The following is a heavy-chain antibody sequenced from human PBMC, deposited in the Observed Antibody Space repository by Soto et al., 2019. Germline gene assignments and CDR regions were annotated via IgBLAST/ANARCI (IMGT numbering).Heavy chain of an antibody. CDR2: ISPYTGKT. Sequence: QVLLVQSGPEVKKPGASMKVSCQTSGYTFSDFALTWVRQVPDKGLEWLGWISPYTGKTNYAQRVHDRVAVTTDTSTRTAYLELRSLTYDDTAVYYCARLGWELLSGRRYFDYWGQGTLVTVSS. J-gene: IGHJ4*02. V-gene: IGHV1-18*04. CDR1: GYTFSDFA. CDR3: ARLGWELLSGRRYFDY. D-gene: IGHD1-26*01.